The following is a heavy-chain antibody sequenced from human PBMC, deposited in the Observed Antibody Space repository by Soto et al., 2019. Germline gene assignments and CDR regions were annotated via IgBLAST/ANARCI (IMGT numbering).Heavy chain of an antibody. CDR1: GFTFTSSA. D-gene: IGHD3-16*01. Sequence: SVKVSCKASGFTFTSSAVQWVRQARGQRLEWIGWIVVGSGNTNYAQKFQERVTITRDMSTSTAYMELSSLRSEDTAVYYCAADRFWGPYYYYGMDVWGQGTTVTVSS. CDR3: AADRFWGPYYYYGMDV. V-gene: IGHV1-58*01. J-gene: IGHJ6*02. CDR2: IVVGSGNT.